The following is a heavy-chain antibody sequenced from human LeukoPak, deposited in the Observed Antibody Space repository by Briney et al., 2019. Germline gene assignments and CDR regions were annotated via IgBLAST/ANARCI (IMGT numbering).Heavy chain of an antibody. V-gene: IGHV3-21*01. CDR1: GFIFSYYT. J-gene: IGHJ5*02. D-gene: IGHD1-1*01. CDR2: IRRTGSSI. Sequence: GGSLRLSCAASGFIFSYYTMRWVRQAPGKGLVWVSSIRRTGSSIFYADSVKGRFTISRDNAKNSLYLQMSSLRVEDTAVYYCARDDVAWNDVHWFDPWGQGTLVTVSS. CDR3: ARDDVAWNDVHWFDP.